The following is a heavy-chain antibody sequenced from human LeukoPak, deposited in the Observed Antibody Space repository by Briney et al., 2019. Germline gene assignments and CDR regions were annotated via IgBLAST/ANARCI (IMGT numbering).Heavy chain of an antibody. CDR2: ISYDGSNK. CDR3: ARAGYYDSSGYYYY. Sequence: GGSLRLSCAASGFTFSSYAMHRVRQAPGKGLEWVAVISYDGSNKYYADSVKGRFTISRDNSKNTLYLQMNSLRAEDTAVYYCARAGYYDSSGYYYYWGQGTLVTVSS. CDR1: GFTFSSYA. D-gene: IGHD3-22*01. V-gene: IGHV3-30*01. J-gene: IGHJ4*02.